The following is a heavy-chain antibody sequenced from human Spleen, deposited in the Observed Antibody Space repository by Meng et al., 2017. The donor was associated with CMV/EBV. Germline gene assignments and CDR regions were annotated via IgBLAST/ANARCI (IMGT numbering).Heavy chain of an antibody. CDR3: ARSIDYFGAVTRGFDS. Sequence: GSLRLSCAASGFTVSNNYMSWVRQAPGKGLEWIGSIYYSGSTFYNPSLKSRVTISVDTSKNQFSLRLTSVTAADTAVYYCARSIDYFGAVTRGFDSWGQGTRVTVSS. V-gene: IGHV4-39*07. CDR2: IYYSGST. J-gene: IGHJ4*02. D-gene: IGHD3-3*01. CDR1: GFTVSNNY.